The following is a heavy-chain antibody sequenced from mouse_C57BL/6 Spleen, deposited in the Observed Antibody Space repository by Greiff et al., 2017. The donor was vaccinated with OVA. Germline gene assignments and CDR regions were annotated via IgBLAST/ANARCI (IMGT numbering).Heavy chain of an antibody. Sequence: QVQLQQSGAELARPGASVKMSCKASGYTFTSYTMHWVKQRPGQGLEWIGYINPSSGYTKYNQKFKDKATLTADKSSSTAYMQLSSLTSEDSAVYYCATGAYDYDGYWYFDVWGTGTTVTVSS. CDR1: GYTFTSYT. D-gene: IGHD2-4*01. CDR3: ATGAYDYDGYWYFDV. CDR2: INPSSGYT. V-gene: IGHV1-4*01. J-gene: IGHJ1*03.